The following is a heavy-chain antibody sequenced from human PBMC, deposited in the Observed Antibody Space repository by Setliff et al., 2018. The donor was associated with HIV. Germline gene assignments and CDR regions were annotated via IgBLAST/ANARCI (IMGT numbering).Heavy chain of an antibody. Sequence: SETLSLTCSVSGGSFSGDSWTWIRQPPGKGLEWIGEIHYSGSTNYNPSLKSRVTMSIDTSKNQFSLKLNSVTAADTAIYYCARMDITGTWRWFDPWGLGTLVTVSS. J-gene: IGHJ5*02. V-gene: IGHV4-34*01. CDR3: ARMDITGTWRWFDP. D-gene: IGHD1-7*01. CDR2: IHYSGST. CDR1: GGSFSGDS.